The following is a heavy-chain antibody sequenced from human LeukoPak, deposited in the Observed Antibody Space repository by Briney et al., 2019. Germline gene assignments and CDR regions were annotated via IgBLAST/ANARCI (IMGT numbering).Heavy chain of an antibody. J-gene: IGHJ6*02. Sequence: SVKVSCKASGGTFSSYAISWVRQAPGQGLEWMGGIIPIFGTANYAQKFQGRVTITADGSTSTAYMELSSLRSEDTAVYYCSRGLVVTAIRGLYYYYGMDVWGQGTTVTVSS. D-gene: IGHD2-21*02. CDR3: SRGLVVTAIRGLYYYYGMDV. CDR2: IIPIFGTA. CDR1: GGTFSSYA. V-gene: IGHV1-69*13.